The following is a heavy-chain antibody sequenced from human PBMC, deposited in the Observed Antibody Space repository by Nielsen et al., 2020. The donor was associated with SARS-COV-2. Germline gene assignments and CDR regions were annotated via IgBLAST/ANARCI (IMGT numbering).Heavy chain of an antibody. CDR1: GFTFSSYS. J-gene: IGHJ4*02. CDR3: ARGGWCKYYDSSGYPYCFDY. V-gene: IGHV3-21*01. D-gene: IGHD3-22*01. CDR2: ISSSSSYI. Sequence: GGSLRLSCAASGFTFSSYSMNWVRQAPGKGLEWVSSISSSSSYIYYADSVKGRFTISRDNAKNSLYLQMNSLRAEDTAVYYCARGGWCKYYDSSGYPYCFDYWGQGTLVTVSS.